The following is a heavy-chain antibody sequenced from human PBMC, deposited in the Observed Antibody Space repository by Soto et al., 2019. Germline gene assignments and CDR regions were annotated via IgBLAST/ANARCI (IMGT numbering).Heavy chain of an antibody. CDR2: ISMTGSTI. CDR1: GFTFSSYS. J-gene: IGHJ4*02. D-gene: IGHD3-16*01. CDR3: ARGGEGLYRDFHY. V-gene: IGHV3-48*01. Sequence: GGSLRLSCAASGFTFSSYSMNWVRQAPGKGLEWVSYISMTGSTIYYADSMKGRFTISRDNAKNSLYLQMNSLRAEDTAVYYCARGGEGLYRDFHYWGQGTLVTVSS.